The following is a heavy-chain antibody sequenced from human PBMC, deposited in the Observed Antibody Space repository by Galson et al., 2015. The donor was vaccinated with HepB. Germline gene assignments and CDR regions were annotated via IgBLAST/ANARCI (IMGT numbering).Heavy chain of an antibody. Sequence: WIRQPPGKGLEWIGQINYSGSSNFSPSLKSRVTMSIDTSKRQFSLRLRSVTAADTAVYYCARGPLGSRSLAMAAMWGDYWGQGILVTVSS. V-gene: IGHV4-34*01. CDR2: INYSGSS. J-gene: IGHJ4*02. CDR3: ARGPLGSRSLAMAAMWGDY. D-gene: IGHD5-24*01.